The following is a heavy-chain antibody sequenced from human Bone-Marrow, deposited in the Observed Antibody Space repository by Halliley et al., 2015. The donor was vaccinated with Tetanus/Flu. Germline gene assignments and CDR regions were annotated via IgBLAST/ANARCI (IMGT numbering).Heavy chain of an antibody. J-gene: IGHJ2*01. Sequence: GLEGMGIIPPGDSDTRYTPSFRGQVPISADKSISTAYLQWSSLKASDTAMYYCARLELDWYFDVWGRGTPVTVSS. V-gene: IGHV5-51*01. CDR2: IPPGDSDT. D-gene: IGHD1-7*01. CDR3: ARLELDWYFDV.